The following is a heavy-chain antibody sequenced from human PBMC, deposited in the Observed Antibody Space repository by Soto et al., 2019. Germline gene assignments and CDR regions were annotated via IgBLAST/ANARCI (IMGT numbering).Heavy chain of an antibody. CDR3: AKLWGPNYYYGMDV. D-gene: IGHD1-26*01. J-gene: IGHJ6*02. CDR2: ISGGGGST. CDR1: VFTFTTA. Sequence: PVGSLRLSFAASVFTFTTAMTWVRQAPGKGLEWVSVISGGGGSTYYAGSLKGRFTISRGNSKNTLHLQMNSLRAEDTAVYYCAKLWGPNYYYGMDVWGQEITVTDSS. V-gene: IGHV3-23*01.